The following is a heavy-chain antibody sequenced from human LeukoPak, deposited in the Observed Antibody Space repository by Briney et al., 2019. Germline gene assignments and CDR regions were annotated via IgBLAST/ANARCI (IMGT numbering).Heavy chain of an antibody. J-gene: IGHJ4*02. CDR3: ARLLFSSGWCFDY. CDR2: IYYSGST. Sequence: SETLSLTCTVSGGSISSYYWSWIRQPPGKGLEWIGYIYYSGSTNYNPSLKSRVTISVDTSKNQFSLKLSSVTAADTAVYYCARLLFSSGWCFDYWGQGTLVTVSS. CDR1: GGSISSYY. V-gene: IGHV4-59*08. D-gene: IGHD6-19*01.